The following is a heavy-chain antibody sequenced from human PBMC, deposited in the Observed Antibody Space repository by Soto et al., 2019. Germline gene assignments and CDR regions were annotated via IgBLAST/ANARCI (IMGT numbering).Heavy chain of an antibody. V-gene: IGHV4-34*01. CDR3: AREATAAAGTGCVDY. CDR2: INHSGST. CDR1: GGSFSGYY. Sequence: PSETLSLTCAVYGGSFSGYYWSWIRQPPGKGLEWIGEINHSGSTNYNPSLKSRVTISVDTSKNQFSLKLSSVTAADTAVYYCAREATAAAGTGCVDYWGQGTLVTVSS. J-gene: IGHJ4*02. D-gene: IGHD6-13*01.